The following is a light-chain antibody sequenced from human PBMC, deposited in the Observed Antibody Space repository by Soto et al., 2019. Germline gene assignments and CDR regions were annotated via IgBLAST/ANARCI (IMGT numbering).Light chain of an antibody. CDR2: DVT. V-gene: IGLV2-14*01. Sequence: QSVLAQPASVSGSPGQSIAISCTGTSNAVGGYNYVSWYQQHPGKAPKLIIYDVTNRPSGVSNRFSGSKSGNTASLTISGLQAEDEADYYCSSYTSSSTYVFGTGTKVTVL. CDR1: SNAVGGYNY. J-gene: IGLJ1*01. CDR3: SSYTSSSTYV.